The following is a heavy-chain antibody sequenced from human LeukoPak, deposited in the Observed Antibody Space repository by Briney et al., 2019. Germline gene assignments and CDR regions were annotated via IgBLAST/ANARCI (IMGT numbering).Heavy chain of an antibody. Sequence: AGGSLRLSCAASGFTFSSYAMSWVRQAPGKGLEWVSSISSSSSYIYYADSVKGRFTISRDNAKNSLYLQMNSLRAEDTAVYYCAREIPLDSTDEVEDYWGQGTLVTVSS. CDR1: GFTFSSYA. D-gene: IGHD2-2*01. V-gene: IGHV3-21*01. J-gene: IGHJ4*02. CDR2: ISSSSSYI. CDR3: AREIPLDSTDEVEDY.